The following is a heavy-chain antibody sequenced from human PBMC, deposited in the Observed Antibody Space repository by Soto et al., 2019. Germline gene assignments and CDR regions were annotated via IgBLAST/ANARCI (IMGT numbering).Heavy chain of an antibody. CDR2: INHSGST. CDR1: GASFSGFY. CDR3: ARSYYGSKFDY. J-gene: IGHJ4*02. Sequence: SETLSLTCAVYGASFSGFYWTWIRQPPGRGLEWIGEINHSGSTNYNASLKSRITISVDTSQNQFTLKVNSVTAADTAVYYCARSYYGSKFDYWGQGTQVTVSS. V-gene: IGHV4-34*01. D-gene: IGHD3-10*01.